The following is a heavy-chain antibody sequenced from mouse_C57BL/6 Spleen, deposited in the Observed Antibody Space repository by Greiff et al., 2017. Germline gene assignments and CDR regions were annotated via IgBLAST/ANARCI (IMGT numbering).Heavy chain of an antibody. CDR3: ARGDTTVVERYFDV. V-gene: IGHV1-54*01. CDR1: GYAFTNYL. Sequence: QVQLQQSGAELVRPGTSVKVSCKASGYAFTNYLIEWVKQRPGQGLEWIGVINPGSGGTNYNEKFKGKATLTADKSSSNAYMQLSSLTSEDSAVYFCARGDTTVVERYFDVWGTGTTVTVSS. CDR2: INPGSGGT. D-gene: IGHD1-1*01. J-gene: IGHJ1*03.